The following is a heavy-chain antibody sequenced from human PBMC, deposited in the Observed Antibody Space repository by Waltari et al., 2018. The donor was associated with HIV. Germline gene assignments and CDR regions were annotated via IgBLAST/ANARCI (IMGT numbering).Heavy chain of an antibody. CDR1: GYTFSNYY. D-gene: IGHD2-15*01. CDR2: IYPKSGDT. V-gene: IGHV1-2*02. CDR3: ARDQTTWYDSSGAADS. J-gene: IGHJ4*02. Sequence: QVQLVQSGAEVKKAGASVKFSCRASGYTFSNYYLHWVRQAPGQGLEWMGWIYPKSGDTNYAQQFQDRLTLTRDTSIATAYMELTSLDSDDTAMYFCARDQTTWYDSSGAADSWGQGTLVSVSS.